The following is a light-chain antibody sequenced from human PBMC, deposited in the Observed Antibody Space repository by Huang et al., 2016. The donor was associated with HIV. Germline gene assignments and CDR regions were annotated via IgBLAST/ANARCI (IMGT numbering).Light chain of an antibody. CDR3: QQVNTYPLT. Sequence: IQLTQSPSSLSASVGDTVTITCRASQGTGNYLAWYQQKPGKAPNLLIYGASTLQIGVPARFSGSGSGTDFTLAISSLQPEDSATYYCQQVNTYPLTFGGGTKVVIK. V-gene: IGKV1-9*01. J-gene: IGKJ4*01. CDR1: QGTGNY. CDR2: GAS.